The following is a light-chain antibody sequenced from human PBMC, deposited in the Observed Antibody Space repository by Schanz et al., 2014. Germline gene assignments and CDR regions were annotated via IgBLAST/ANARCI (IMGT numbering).Light chain of an antibody. V-gene: IGLV1-44*01. Sequence: QSVLTQPPSASGTPGQTVTISCSGDISNIGSNTVNWYQQLPGTAPKLLIYTNNQRPSGVPDRFSGSKSGTSASLAISGLQSEDEADYYCLSYDTSRHWVFGGGTKVTVL. CDR2: TNN. J-gene: IGLJ3*02. CDR3: LSYDTSRHWV. CDR1: ISNIGSNT.